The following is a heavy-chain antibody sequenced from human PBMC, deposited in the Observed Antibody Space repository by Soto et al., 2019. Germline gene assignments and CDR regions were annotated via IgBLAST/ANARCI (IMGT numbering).Heavy chain of an antibody. CDR2: IYYSGST. CDR1: GGSISSGGYY. Sequence: SETLSLTCTVSGGSISSGGYYWSWIRQHPGKGLEWIGYIYYSGSTYYNPSLKSRVTISVDTSKNLFSLKMSSVTAADTAVYYCARDNQGYCSGGSCSHSYFDYWGQGTLVTVSS. CDR3: ARDNQGYCSGGSCSHSYFDY. D-gene: IGHD2-15*01. V-gene: IGHV4-31*03. J-gene: IGHJ4*02.